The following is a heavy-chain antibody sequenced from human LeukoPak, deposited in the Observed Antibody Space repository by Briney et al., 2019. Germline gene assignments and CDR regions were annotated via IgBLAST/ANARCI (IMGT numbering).Heavy chain of an antibody. J-gene: IGHJ4*02. V-gene: IGHV3-30*02. D-gene: IGHD6-19*01. CDR3: ARARGQWLVDFDY. CDR2: IRYDGSNK. Sequence: GGSLRLSCAASGFTFSSYGMHWVRQAPGKGLEWVAFIRYDGSNKYYADSVKGRFTISRDNSKNTLYLQMNSLRAEDAAVYYCARARGQWLVDFDYWGQGTLVTVSS. CDR1: GFTFSSYG.